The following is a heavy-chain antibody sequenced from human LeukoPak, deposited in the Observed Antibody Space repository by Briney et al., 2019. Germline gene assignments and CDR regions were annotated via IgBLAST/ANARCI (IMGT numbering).Heavy chain of an antibody. D-gene: IGHD2-2*02. CDR2: IKQDGSEK. Sequence: GGSLRLSCAASGFTFSSYWMSWVRQAPGKGLEWVANIKQDGSEKYYVDSVKGRFTISRDNAKNSLYLPMNSLRAEDTAVYYCAREDCSSTSCYTSIDYWGQGTLVTVSS. V-gene: IGHV3-7*01. CDR1: GFTFSSYW. CDR3: AREDCSSTSCYTSIDY. J-gene: IGHJ4*02.